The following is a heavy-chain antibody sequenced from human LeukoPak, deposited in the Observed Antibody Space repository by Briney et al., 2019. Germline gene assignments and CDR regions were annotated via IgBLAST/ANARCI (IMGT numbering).Heavy chain of an antibody. D-gene: IGHD6-13*01. CDR1: GFTFSSYS. V-gene: IGHV3-21*01. Sequence: GGSLRLSCAASGFTFSSYSMNWVRQAPGKGLEWVSSISSSSSYIYYSDSVKGRFTISRDNAKNSLYLQMNSLRAEDTAVYYCARVPQQLPYYYYYMDVWGKGTTVTASS. CDR3: ARVPQQLPYYYYYMDV. J-gene: IGHJ6*03. CDR2: ISSSSSYI.